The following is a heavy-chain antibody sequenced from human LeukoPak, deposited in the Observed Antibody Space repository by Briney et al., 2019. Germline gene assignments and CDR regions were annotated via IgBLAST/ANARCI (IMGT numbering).Heavy chain of an antibody. Sequence: ASVKVSCKASGYTFTGYYMHWVRQASGQGLEWTGWINPNSGGTNYAQKFQGRVTMTRDTSISTAYMELSRLRSDDTAVYYCARGGSGYDRFDYWGQGTLVTVSS. CDR3: ARGGSGYDRFDY. CDR1: GYTFTGYY. V-gene: IGHV1-2*02. D-gene: IGHD5-12*01. J-gene: IGHJ4*02. CDR2: INPNSGGT.